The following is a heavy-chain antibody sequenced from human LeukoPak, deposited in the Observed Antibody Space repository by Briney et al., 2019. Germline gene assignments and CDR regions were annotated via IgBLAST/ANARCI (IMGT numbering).Heavy chain of an antibody. D-gene: IGHD4-17*01. CDR2: ISAYNGDT. CDR3: ARDPSNTSDYYIFFDF. J-gene: IGHJ4*02. CDR1: GYTFTKYG. Sequence: ASVKVSCKASGYTFTKYGITWVRQAPGQGLEWLGWISAYNGDTHYAQKFQGRVTMTTDTSTTTAYMELRSLQSDDMAVYYFARDPSNTSDYYIFFDFWGQGTLVAVSS. V-gene: IGHV1-18*03.